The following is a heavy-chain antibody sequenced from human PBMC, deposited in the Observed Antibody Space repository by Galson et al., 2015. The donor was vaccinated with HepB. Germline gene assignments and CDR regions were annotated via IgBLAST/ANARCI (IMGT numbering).Heavy chain of an antibody. V-gene: IGHV5-10-1*01. CDR3: ARHDYPGTQWLVGDSNDY. D-gene: IGHD6-19*01. CDR1: GYSFATYW. CDR2: IVPSESRT. J-gene: IGHJ4*02. Sequence: QSGAEVKKPGESLRISCQGSGYSFATYWINWVRQMPGKGLVWVGRIVPSESRTHYSPSFQGRVIMSVDRTISTAYLQWSSLMASDTAMYYCARHDYPGTQWLVGDSNDYWGQGTLGTVSS.